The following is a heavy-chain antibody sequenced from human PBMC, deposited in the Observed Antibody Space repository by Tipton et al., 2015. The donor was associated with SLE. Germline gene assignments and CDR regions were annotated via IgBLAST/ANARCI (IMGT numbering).Heavy chain of an antibody. CDR3: ARAPTVTHAKWFDP. D-gene: IGHD4-17*01. V-gene: IGHV4-38-2*01. CDR1: GYSISSGYY. CDR2: IYHSGST. J-gene: IGHJ5*02. Sequence: TLSLTCAVSGYSISSGYYWGWIRQPPGKGLEWIGSIYHSGSTYYNPSLKSRVTISVDTSKNQLSLKLSSVAAADTAVYYCARAPTVTHAKWFDPWGQGTLVTVSS.